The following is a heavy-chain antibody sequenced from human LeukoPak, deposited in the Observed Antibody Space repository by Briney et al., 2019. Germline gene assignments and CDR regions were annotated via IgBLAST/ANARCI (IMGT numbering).Heavy chain of an antibody. Sequence: PGGSLRLSCAASGFTFSSYAMSWVRQAPGKGLEWVSGISSSGGSTYYADSVKGRFTISRDNSKNTLYLQMNSLRAEDTAVYYCAKAVQYSSSYDYWGQGTLVTVSS. J-gene: IGHJ4*02. CDR3: AKAVQYSSSYDY. CDR1: GFTFSSYA. D-gene: IGHD6-13*01. V-gene: IGHV3-23*01. CDR2: ISSSGGST.